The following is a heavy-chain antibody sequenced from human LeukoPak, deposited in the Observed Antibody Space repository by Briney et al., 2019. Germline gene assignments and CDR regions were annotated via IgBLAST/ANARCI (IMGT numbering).Heavy chain of an antibody. CDR2: IKHRGST. CDR3: ARGGLGFWSGYWGLRKYYFDY. V-gene: IGHV4-34*01. D-gene: IGHD3-3*01. J-gene: IGHJ4*02. CDR1: GGSFSGYY. Sequence: SQTLSLTCAVYGGSFSGYYWSWIRQPPGKGLEWIGEIKHRGSTHYTPSLKSRVTISVDTSKNQLSLNLSSVTAGATAVYYCARGGLGFWSGYWGLRKYYFDYWGQGTLVTVSS.